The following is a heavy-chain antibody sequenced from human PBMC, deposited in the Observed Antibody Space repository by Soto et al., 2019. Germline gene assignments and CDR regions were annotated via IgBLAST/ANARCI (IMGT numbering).Heavy chain of an antibody. Sequence: GGSLRLSCAASGFTFSTYWMSWVRQTPGKGLEWVANINEDGSERYYVDSVKGRFTISRDNAKNSLYLQMNSLRGEYTAVYYCARVPLIVTNPQGVHFDYWGQGTLVTVSS. CDR3: ARVPLIVTNPQGVHFDY. J-gene: IGHJ4*02. CDR2: INEDGSER. CDR1: GFTFSTYW. D-gene: IGHD3-22*01. V-gene: IGHV3-7*05.